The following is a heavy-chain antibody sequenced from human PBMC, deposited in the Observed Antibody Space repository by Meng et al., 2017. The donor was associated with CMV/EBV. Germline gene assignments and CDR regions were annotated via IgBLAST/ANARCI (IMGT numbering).Heavy chain of an antibody. Sequence: SETLSLTCTVSGGSISSSSYYWGWIRQPPGKGLEWIGSIYYSGSTYYNPSLKSRVTISVDTSKNQFSLKLSSVTAADTAVYYCARVSKWNDNWFDPWGQGTLVTVSS. CDR2: IYYSGST. CDR3: ARVSKWNDNWFDP. J-gene: IGHJ5*02. CDR1: GGSISSSSYY. V-gene: IGHV4-39*07. D-gene: IGHD1-20*01.